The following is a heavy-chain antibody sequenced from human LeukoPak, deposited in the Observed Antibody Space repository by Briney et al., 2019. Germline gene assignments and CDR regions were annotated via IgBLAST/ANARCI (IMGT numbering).Heavy chain of an antibody. CDR3: ARFNIVVVPAAHENYYYYMDV. V-gene: IGHV1-8*01. CDR1: GYTFTSYD. Sequence: ASVKVSCKASGYTFTSYDINWVRQATGQGLEWMGWMNPNSGNTGYAQKFQGRVTMTRNTSISTAYMELSSLRSEDTAVYYCARFNIVVVPAAHENYYYYMDVWGKGTTVTVSS. D-gene: IGHD2-2*01. J-gene: IGHJ6*03. CDR2: MNPNSGNT.